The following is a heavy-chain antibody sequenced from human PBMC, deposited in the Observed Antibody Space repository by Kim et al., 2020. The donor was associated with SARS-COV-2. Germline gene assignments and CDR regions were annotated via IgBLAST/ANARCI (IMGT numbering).Heavy chain of an antibody. V-gene: IGHV4-39*07. Sequence: SETLSLTCTVSGDSISGSSHYWGWIRQPPGKGLEWIGSIYYSGGTNYNPSLKSRVTMSVDTSKNQFSLRLSSVTAADSAVYYCARDQPALLWFGELHYGIDVWGQGTTVTVSS. CDR3: ARDQPALLWFGELHYGIDV. CDR1: GDSISGSSHY. CDR2: IYYSGGT. D-gene: IGHD3-10*01. J-gene: IGHJ6*02.